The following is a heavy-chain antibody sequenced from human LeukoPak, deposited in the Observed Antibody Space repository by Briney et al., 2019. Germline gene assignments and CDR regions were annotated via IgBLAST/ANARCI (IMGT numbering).Heavy chain of an antibody. J-gene: IGHJ6*03. D-gene: IGHD7-27*01. V-gene: IGHV3-74*01. CDR2: ISSDGRNT. CDR3: AREWALPGAYYMDV. Sequence: PGGSLGLSCAASGFTFSTYWMHWVRQAPGKGLVWVSRISSDGRNTIYADSVKGRFTISRDSANNTLFLQMNSLRGDDTAVYYCAREWALPGAYYMDVWGKGTTVTVSS. CDR1: GFTFSTYW.